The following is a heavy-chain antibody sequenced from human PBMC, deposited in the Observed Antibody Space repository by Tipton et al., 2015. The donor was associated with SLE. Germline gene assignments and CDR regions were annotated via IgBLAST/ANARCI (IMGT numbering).Heavy chain of an antibody. CDR3: ARRAAGREFDY. J-gene: IGHJ4*02. CDR2: IYYSGSA. CDR1: GGSISSYY. D-gene: IGHD6-13*01. Sequence: TLSLTCTVSGGSISSYYWSWIWQPPGKGLEWIGYIYYSGSANYNPSLKSRVTISVDTSKNQFSLKLSSVTAADTAVYYCARRAAGREFDYWGQGTLVTVSS. V-gene: IGHV4-59*01.